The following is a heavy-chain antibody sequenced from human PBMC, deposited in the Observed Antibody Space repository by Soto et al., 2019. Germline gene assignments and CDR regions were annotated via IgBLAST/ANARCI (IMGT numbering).Heavy chain of an antibody. V-gene: IGHV3-30*18. CDR2: ISYDGSNK. Sequence: QVQLVESGGGVVQPGRSLRLSCAASGFTFSSHGMHWVRQAPGKGLEWVAVISYDGSNKYYADSVKGRFTISRDNSKNTLYLQMNSLRAEDTAVYYCAKDTVTTLDYWGQGTLVTVSS. CDR1: GFTFSSHG. D-gene: IGHD4-17*01. J-gene: IGHJ4*02. CDR3: AKDTVTTLDY.